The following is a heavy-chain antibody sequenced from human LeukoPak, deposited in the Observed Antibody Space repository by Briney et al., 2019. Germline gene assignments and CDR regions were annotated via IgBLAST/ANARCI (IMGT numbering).Heavy chain of an antibody. CDR3: ARDKEGGSNDH. CDR2: IKEDGREK. J-gene: IGHJ4*02. D-gene: IGHD2-15*01. Sequence: GGSLRLSCAASGFTFSRHWMSWVRQAPGKGLEWVANIKEDGREKKYVDSVKDRFTISRDNTKNSVYLQMSGLRVDDTAIYYCARDKEGGSNDHWGQGTLVTVSS. V-gene: IGHV3-7*01. CDR1: GFTFSRHW.